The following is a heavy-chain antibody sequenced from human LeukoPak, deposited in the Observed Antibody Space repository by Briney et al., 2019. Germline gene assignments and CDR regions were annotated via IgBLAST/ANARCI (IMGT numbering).Heavy chain of an antibody. Sequence: GRSLRLSCAASGFTFSSYAMHWVRQAPGKGLEWVAVISYDGSNKYYADSVKGRFTISRDNSKNTLYLQMNSLRAEDTAVYYCARAEFYDILTGYDDYWGQGTLVTVSS. CDR1: GFTFSSYA. CDR3: ARAEFYDILTGYDDY. V-gene: IGHV3-30-3*01. D-gene: IGHD3-9*01. J-gene: IGHJ4*02. CDR2: ISYDGSNK.